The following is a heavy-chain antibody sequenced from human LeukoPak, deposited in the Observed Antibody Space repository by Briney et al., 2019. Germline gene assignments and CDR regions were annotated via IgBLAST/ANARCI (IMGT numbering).Heavy chain of an antibody. J-gene: IGHJ4*02. V-gene: IGHV3-30*02. CDR1: GFTFSNYG. Sequence: PGGSLRLSCAASGFTFSNYGMHWVRQAPGKGLEWVAFIRYDGSNKYYADSVKGRFTISRDNSKDTLYLQMNSLRAEDTAVYYCARDSPYYDYVWGSLDYWGQGTLVTVSS. D-gene: IGHD3-16*01. CDR3: ARDSPYYDYVWGSLDY. CDR2: IRYDGSNK.